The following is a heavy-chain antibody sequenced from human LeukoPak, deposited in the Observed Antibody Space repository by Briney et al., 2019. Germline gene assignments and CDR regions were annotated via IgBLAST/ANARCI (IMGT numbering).Heavy chain of an antibody. CDR1: RFTFSIFG. Sequence: GGSLRLSCAASRFTFSIFGMRWVRQAPGKGLEWIAVISSDGTNKYYADSVRGRFTISRDNSKDTLYLQMSSLRIEDTAIYYCRAATRYLDYYYDYWGQGTLVTVSS. J-gene: IGHJ4*02. D-gene: IGHD3-22*01. V-gene: IGHV3-30*03. CDR2: ISSDGTNK. CDR3: RAATRYLDYYYDY.